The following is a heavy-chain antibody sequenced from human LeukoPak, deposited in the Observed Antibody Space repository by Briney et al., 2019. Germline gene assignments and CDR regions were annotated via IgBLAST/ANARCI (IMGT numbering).Heavy chain of an antibody. CDR1: GFTFSSYAM. Sequence: GSLRLSCAASGFTFSSYAMNWVRQAPGKGLEWIGEIYHSGSTNYNPSLKSRVTISVDKSKNQFSLKLSSVTAADTAVYYCARDLAGIAAPSSDYWGQGTLVTVSS. D-gene: IGHD6-13*01. V-gene: IGHV4-4*02. CDR2: IYHSGST. CDR3: ARDLAGIAAPSSDY. J-gene: IGHJ4*02.